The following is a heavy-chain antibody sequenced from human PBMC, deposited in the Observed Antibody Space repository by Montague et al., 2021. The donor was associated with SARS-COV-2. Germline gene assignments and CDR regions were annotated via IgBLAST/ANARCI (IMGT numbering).Heavy chain of an antibody. Sequence: SLSLSCAASGFSFSDYYMSWIRQAPGKGLEWLSYISSSSTYTNYADSVKGRFTISRDNAKNSLYLQMNSLRAEDTAVYYCARDVAMAYQYYGMDVWGQGTTVTVSS. V-gene: IGHV3-11*06. CDR2: ISSSSTYT. CDR3: ARDVAMAYQYYGMDV. J-gene: IGHJ6*02. CDR1: GFSFSDYY. D-gene: IGHD2-2*01.